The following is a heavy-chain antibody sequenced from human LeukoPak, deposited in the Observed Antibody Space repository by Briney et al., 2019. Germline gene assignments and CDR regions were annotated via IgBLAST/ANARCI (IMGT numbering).Heavy chain of an antibody. V-gene: IGHV4-4*07. D-gene: IGHD6-19*01. CDR2: IYTSGST. CDR1: GGSINSYY. CDR3: ARESSWYGNWFDP. J-gene: IGHJ5*02. Sequence: SETLSLTCTVSGGSINSYYWSWIRQPAGKGLEWIGHIYTSGSTNYNPSLKSRVTMSVDTSKNQFSLKLSSVTAADTAVYYCARESSWYGNWFDPWGQGTLVTVSS.